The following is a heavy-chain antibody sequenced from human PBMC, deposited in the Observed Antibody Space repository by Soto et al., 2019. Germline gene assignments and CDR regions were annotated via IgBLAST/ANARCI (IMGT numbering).Heavy chain of an antibody. CDR3: ARGVTRADSSGYYYELSYYFDY. D-gene: IGHD3-22*01. CDR1: GGSTSSYY. V-gene: IGHV4-59*13. Sequence: PSETLSLTCTVSGGSTSSYYWSWIRQPQGKGLEWIGYIYYSGSTNYNPSLKSRVTISVDTSKNQFSLKLSSVTAADTAVYYCARGVTRADSSGYYYELSYYFDYWGQGTLVTVSS. J-gene: IGHJ4*02. CDR2: IYYSGST.